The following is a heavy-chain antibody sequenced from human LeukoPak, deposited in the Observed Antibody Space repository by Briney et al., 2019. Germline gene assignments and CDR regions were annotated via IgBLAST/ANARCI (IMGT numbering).Heavy chain of an antibody. Sequence: GGSLRLSCAASGFTFSSYSMNWVRQAPGKGLEWVSSISSSSSYIYYADSVKGRFTISRDNAKNSLYLQMNSLRAEDTAVYYCARDLGYSSRWDYMDVWGKGTTVTVSS. J-gene: IGHJ6*03. V-gene: IGHV3-21*01. D-gene: IGHD6-13*01. CDR3: ARDLGYSSRWDYMDV. CDR1: GFTFSSYS. CDR2: ISSSSSYI.